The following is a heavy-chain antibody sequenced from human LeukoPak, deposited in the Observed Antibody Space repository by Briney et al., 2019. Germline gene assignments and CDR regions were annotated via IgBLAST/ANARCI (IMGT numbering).Heavy chain of an antibody. CDR1: GYIFTGYY. Sequence: ASVKVSCKASGYIFTGYYMHWVRQAPGQGLEWMGWINPNSGGSNSAQKFQGRVTMTRDTSISTAYMELSRLTSDDTAVYYCARHPYSGSYHFDYWGQGTLVTVSS. V-gene: IGHV1-2*02. CDR3: ARHPYSGSYHFDY. D-gene: IGHD1-26*01. J-gene: IGHJ4*02. CDR2: INPNSGGS.